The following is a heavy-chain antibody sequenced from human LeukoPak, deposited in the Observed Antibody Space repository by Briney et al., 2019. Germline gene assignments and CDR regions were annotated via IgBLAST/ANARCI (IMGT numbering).Heavy chain of an antibody. V-gene: IGHV1-69*13. J-gene: IGHJ6*03. CDR2: IIPIFGTA. CDR1: GGTFSSYA. D-gene: IGHD3-10*01. Sequence: ASVKVSCKASGGTFSSYANSWVRQAPGQGLEWMGGIIPIFGTANYAQKFQGRVTITADESTSTAYMELSSLRSEDTAVYYCARVITMVRGVIIKDYYYYYYMDVWGKGTTVTVSS. CDR3: ARVITMVRGVIIKDYYYYYYMDV.